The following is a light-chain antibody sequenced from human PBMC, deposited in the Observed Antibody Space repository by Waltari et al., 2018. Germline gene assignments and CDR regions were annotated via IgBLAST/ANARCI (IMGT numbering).Light chain of an antibody. Sequence: QSALTQPASVSGSPGQSITISCTGTSSDVGGYDYVSSYQQHPGKAPKLIRYDVSNRPLEVSHRFSGSKSGNPAALTISGLQADDEAEYYCGSYTSSTTLAFGTGTKVTVL. CDR1: SSDVGGYDY. V-gene: IGLV2-14*03. CDR3: GSYTSSTTLA. J-gene: IGLJ1*01. CDR2: DVS.